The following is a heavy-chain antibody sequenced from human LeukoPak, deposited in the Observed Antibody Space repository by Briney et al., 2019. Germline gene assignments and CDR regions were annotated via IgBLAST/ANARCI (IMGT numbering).Heavy chain of an antibody. Sequence: SETLSLTFAVYGGSFSGYYWSWIRQPPGKGLEWIGEINHSGSTNYNPSLKSRVTISVDTSKNQFSLKLSSVTAADTAVYYCARGQMTTVTMSYFDYWGQGTLDTVSS. CDR1: GGSFSGYY. J-gene: IGHJ4*02. D-gene: IGHD4-17*01. V-gene: IGHV4-34*01. CDR2: INHSGST. CDR3: ARGQMTTVTMSYFDY.